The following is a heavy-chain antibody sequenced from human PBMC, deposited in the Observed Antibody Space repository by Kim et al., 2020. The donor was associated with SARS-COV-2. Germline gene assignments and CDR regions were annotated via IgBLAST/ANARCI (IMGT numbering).Heavy chain of an antibody. J-gene: IGHJ1*01. V-gene: IGHV3-30*04. Sequence: GGSLKLSCAASGFTFSSYAMHWVRQAPGKGLEWVAVISYDGSNKYYADSVKGRFTISRDNSKNTLYLQMNSLRAEDTAVYYCARDAYRAAEYFQHWGQGT. CDR1: GFTFSSYA. CDR2: ISYDGSNK. CDR3: ARDAYRAAEYFQH. D-gene: IGHD3-16*01.